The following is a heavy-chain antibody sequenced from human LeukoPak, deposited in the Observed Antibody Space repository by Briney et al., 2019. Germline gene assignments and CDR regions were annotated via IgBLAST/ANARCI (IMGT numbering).Heavy chain of an antibody. CDR3: ARQPSEWELLLVAFDI. V-gene: IGHV4-4*02. J-gene: IGHJ3*02. D-gene: IGHD1-26*01. Sequence: SGTLSLTCAVSGGSISSSNWWSWVRQPPGKGLEWIGEIYHSGSTNYNPSLKSRVTISVDKSKNQFSLKLSSVTAADTAVYYCARQPSEWELLLVAFDIWGQGTMVTVSS. CDR1: GGSISSSNW. CDR2: IYHSGST.